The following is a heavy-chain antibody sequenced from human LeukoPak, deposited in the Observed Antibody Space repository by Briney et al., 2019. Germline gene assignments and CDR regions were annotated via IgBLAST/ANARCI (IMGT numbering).Heavy chain of an antibody. Sequence: GGSLRLSCAASGFTFSSYWMHWVRQAPGKGLEWVSRINSDGSNTSDADSVKGRFTISRDNAKNTLYLQMNSLRAEDTAVYYCARALLWFGELPPDCWGQGTLVTVSS. J-gene: IGHJ4*02. CDR3: ARALLWFGELPPDC. D-gene: IGHD3-10*01. CDR1: GFTFSSYW. CDR2: INSDGSNT. V-gene: IGHV3-74*01.